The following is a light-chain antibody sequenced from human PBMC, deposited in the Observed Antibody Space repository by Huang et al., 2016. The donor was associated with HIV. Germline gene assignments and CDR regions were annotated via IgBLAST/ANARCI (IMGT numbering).Light chain of an antibody. CDR1: QSVGGY. J-gene: IGKJ2*01. Sequence: EIVLTQSPATLSLSPGERATLSCRASQSVGGYLAWYQQKPGQAPRLLIYDTSTRATGIPARFSGSVSETDFTLTISSLEPEDFAVYYGQQPGSFGQGTKVDIK. CDR3: QQPGS. V-gene: IGKV3-11*01. CDR2: DTS.